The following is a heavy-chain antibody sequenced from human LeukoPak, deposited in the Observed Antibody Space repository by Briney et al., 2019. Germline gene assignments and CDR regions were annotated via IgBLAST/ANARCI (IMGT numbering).Heavy chain of an antibody. CDR3: ARARGYYDSSGYYFLYYFDY. Sequence: PSETLSLTCTVSGGSISSYYWSWIRQPPGKGLEWIGYIYYSGSTNYNPSLKRRVTISVDTSKNQFSLKLSSVTAADTAVYYCARARGYYDSSGYYFLYYFDYWGQGTLVTVSS. CDR2: IYYSGST. J-gene: IGHJ4*02. V-gene: IGHV4-59*01. CDR1: GGSISSYY. D-gene: IGHD3-22*01.